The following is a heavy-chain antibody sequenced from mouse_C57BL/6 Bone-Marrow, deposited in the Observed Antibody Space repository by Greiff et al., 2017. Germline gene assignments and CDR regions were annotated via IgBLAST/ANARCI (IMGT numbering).Heavy chain of an antibody. CDR1: GYTFTSYG. CDR2: IYPRSGNT. J-gene: IGHJ3*01. V-gene: IGHV1-81*01. Sequence: QVHVKQSGAELARPGASVKLSCKASGYTFTSYGISWVKQRTGQGLEWIGEIYPRSGNTYYNEKFKGKATLTADKSSSTAYMELRSLTSEDSAVYFCASTMITTWFAYWGQGTLVTVSA. CDR3: ASTMITTWFAY. D-gene: IGHD2-4*01.